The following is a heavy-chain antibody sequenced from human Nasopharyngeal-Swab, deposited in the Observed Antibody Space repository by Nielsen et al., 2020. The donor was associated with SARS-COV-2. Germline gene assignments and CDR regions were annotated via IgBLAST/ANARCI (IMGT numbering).Heavy chain of an antibody. CDR1: GFPFRYYY. Sequence: GESLKISCAASGFPFRYYYMAWLLQVPWKGLECVSYISGSGTSTDSADSVKGRLSISRDNANNLLYLQMHSLRGEDTAVYYCAREKGYQVLLDYYYHGLDVWGHGTAVIVSS. CDR3: AREKGYQVLLDYYYHGLDV. J-gene: IGHJ6*02. CDR2: ISGSGTST. V-gene: IGHV3-11*01. D-gene: IGHD3-10*01.